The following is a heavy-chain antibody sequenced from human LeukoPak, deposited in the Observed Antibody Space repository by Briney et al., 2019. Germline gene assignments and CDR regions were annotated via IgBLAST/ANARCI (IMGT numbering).Heavy chain of an antibody. D-gene: IGHD1-26*01. CDR2: IIPIFGTA. CDR1: GYTFTSYG. CDR3: ARDIVGATTTWFDP. J-gene: IGHJ5*02. Sequence: GASVKVSCKASGYTFTSYGISWVRQAPGQGLEWMGGIIPIFGTANYAQKFQGRVTITADESTSTAYMELSSLRSEDTAVYYCARDIVGATTTWFDPWGQGTLVTVSS. V-gene: IGHV1-69*13.